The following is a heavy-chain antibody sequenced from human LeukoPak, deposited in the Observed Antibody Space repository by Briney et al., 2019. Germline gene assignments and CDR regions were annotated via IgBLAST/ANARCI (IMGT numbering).Heavy chain of an antibody. V-gene: IGHV3-23*01. CDR3: AKRDTSGQYYFDY. J-gene: IGHJ4*02. D-gene: IGHD3-22*01. CDR2: IVASGVSA. CDR1: GFTFSSYG. Sequence: PGGSLRLSCAASGFTFSSYGMSWVRQAPGKGLEWVSSIVASGVSAYYADSVKGRFTISRDNSKNTLYLQMNSLRAEDTALYYCAKRDTSGQYYFDYWGQGTLVTVSS.